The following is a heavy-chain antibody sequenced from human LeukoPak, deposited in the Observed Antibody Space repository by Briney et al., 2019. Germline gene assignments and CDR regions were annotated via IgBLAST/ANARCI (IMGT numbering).Heavy chain of an antibody. CDR3: ARGLKHHYESSGYYLYNFDC. J-gene: IGHJ4*02. CDR1: GGSLSDYY. D-gene: IGHD3-22*01. Sequence: SQTLSLTCAVQGGSLSDYYWSWIRQPPGKGLVWIGEINHGGSTNYNPSLKSRVSTSVVTSKNQFSLKLSSVTAADTAVYYCARGLKHHYESSGYYLYNFDCWGQGSLVTVSS. CDR2: INHGGST. V-gene: IGHV4-34*01.